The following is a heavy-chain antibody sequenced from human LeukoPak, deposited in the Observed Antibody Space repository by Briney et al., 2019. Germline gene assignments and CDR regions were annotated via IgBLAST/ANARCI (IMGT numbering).Heavy chain of an antibody. V-gene: IGHV3-21*01. CDR2: ITSSGSYI. CDR3: ARGAYSSSWNCEH. D-gene: IGHD6-13*01. Sequence: PGGSLRLFCGASGFTFSSYTMNWVRLAPGKGLEWVSSITSSGSYIYYADSVKGRFTISRDNAKNSLYLQMNSLRVEDTAVYYCARGAYSSSWNCEHWGQGTLVTVSS. CDR1: GFTFSSYT. J-gene: IGHJ1*01.